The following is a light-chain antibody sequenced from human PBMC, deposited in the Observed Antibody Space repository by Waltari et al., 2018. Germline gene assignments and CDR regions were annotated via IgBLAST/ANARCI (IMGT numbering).Light chain of an antibody. J-gene: IGKJ1*01. CDR3: QHYESLPVT. CDR2: HAS. CDR1: QSISKY. V-gene: IGKV3-20*01. Sequence: DIVLTQSPGTLSLSPGERATLSCRARQSISKYLAWYQQKPGQAPRLLIYHASSRSAGIPDRFSGSGYGTDFSLTISRLEPEDFAVYYCQHYESLPVTFGQGTKVEIK.